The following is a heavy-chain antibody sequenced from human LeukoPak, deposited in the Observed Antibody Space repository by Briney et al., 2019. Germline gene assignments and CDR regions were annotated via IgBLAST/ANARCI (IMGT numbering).Heavy chain of an antibody. V-gene: IGHV3-11*06. CDR1: GFTFSDYY. D-gene: IGHD5-18*01. J-gene: IGHJ4*02. Sequence: GGSLRLSCAASGFTFSDYYMSWIRQAPGKGLEWVSSISSSSSYIYYADSLKGRFTISRDNAKNSLFLQMNSLRAEDTAVYYCARVYTYGSPTSYLDYRGQGTVVTVSS. CDR3: ARVYTYGSPTSYLDY. CDR2: ISSSSSYI.